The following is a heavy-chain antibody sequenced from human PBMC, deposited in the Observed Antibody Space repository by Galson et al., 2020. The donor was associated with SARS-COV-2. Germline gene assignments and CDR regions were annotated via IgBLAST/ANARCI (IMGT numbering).Heavy chain of an antibody. Sequence: SVKVSCKASGGTFSSYAISWVRQAPGQGLEWMGGIIPIFGTANYAQKFQGRVTINADESTSTAYMELSSLRSEDTAVYYCARGVWGSSFLAGLKVLYYMAVWGKGITVTVSS. CDR2: IIPIFGTA. CDR3: ARGVWGSSFLAGLKVLYYMAV. CDR1: GGTFSSYA. J-gene: IGHJ6*03. V-gene: IGHV1-69*13. D-gene: IGHD3-16*01.